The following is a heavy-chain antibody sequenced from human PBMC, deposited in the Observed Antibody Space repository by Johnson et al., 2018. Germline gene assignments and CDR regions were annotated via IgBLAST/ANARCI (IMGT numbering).Heavy chain of an antibody. CDR2: ISSSSRTI. CDR1: GLSFSSYS. V-gene: IGHV3-48*01. CDR3: ARVTTDFSDSSGYGFQH. D-gene: IGHD3-22*01. J-gene: IGHJ1*01. Sequence: VQLVESGGGLVQPGRSLRLSCEATGLSFSSYSLNWVRQAPGKGLEWISYISSSSRTIYYADSVKGRFTISRDDAKNSLYLQMNSLRAEDTAVYYCARVTTDFSDSSGYGFQHWGQGTLVTVSS.